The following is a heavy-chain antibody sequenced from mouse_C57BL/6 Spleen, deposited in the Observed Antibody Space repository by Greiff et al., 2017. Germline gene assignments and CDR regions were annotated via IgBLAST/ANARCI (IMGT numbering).Heavy chain of an antibody. V-gene: IGHV1-42*01. CDR3: ARREYYSSFDY. CDR2: INPSTGGT. D-gene: IGHD2-12*01. CDR1: GYSFTGYY. J-gene: IGHJ2*01. Sequence: VQLQQSGPELVKPGASVKISCKASGYSFTGYYMNWVKQSPEKSLEWIGEINPSTGGTTYNQKFKAKATLTVDKSSSTAYMQLKSLTSEDSAVYYCARREYYSSFDYWGQGTTLTVSS.